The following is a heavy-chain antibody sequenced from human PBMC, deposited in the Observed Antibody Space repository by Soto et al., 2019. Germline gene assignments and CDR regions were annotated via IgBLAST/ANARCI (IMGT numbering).Heavy chain of an antibody. CDR1: GYSFASYW. J-gene: IGHJ6*02. CDR3: ARTRSFTLGFYYDGMDV. CDR2: IYPGDSDT. V-gene: IGHV5-51*01. D-gene: IGHD6-6*01. Sequence: GESLKISCQGSGYSFASYWIGWVRQMPGKDLEWMGIIYPGDSDTRYNPSFQGQVTISADKSLRTAYLQWTSLKASGTALYYCARTRSFTLGFYYDGMDVWGQGTTVTVSS.